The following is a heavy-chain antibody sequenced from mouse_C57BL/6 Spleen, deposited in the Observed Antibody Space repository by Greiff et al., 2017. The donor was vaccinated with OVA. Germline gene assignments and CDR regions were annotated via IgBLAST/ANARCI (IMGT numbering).Heavy chain of an antibody. J-gene: IGHJ4*01. V-gene: IGHV1-69*01. CDR2: IDPSDSYT. Sequence: QVQLQQSGAELVMPGASVKLSCKASGYTFTSYWMHWVKQRPGQGLEWIGEIDPSDSYTNYNQKFKGKSTLTVDKSSSTAYMQLSSLTSEDSAVYYCARFDGYGAMDYWGQGTSVTVSS. CDR3: ARFDGYGAMDY. CDR1: GYTFTSYW. D-gene: IGHD2-3*01.